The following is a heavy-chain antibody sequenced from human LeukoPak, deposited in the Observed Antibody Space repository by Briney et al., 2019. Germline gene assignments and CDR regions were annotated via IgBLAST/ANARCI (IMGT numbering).Heavy chain of an antibody. CDR3: ARGRYSSSWFDY. CDR2: INHSGST. J-gene: IGHJ4*02. CDR1: GDSISSSGYY. V-gene: IGHV4-39*07. Sequence: SETLSLTCTVSGDSISSSGYYWGWIRQPPGKGLEWIGEINHSGSTNYNPSLKSRVTISVDTSKNQFSLKLSSVTAADTAVYYCARGRYSSSWFDYWGQGTLVTVSS. D-gene: IGHD6-13*01.